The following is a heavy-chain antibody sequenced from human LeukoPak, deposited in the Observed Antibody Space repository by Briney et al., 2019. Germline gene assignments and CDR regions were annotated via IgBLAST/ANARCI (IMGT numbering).Heavy chain of an antibody. CDR2: INHSGST. V-gene: IGHV4-34*01. J-gene: IGHJ4*02. CDR3: ARQGSISAFDF. Sequence: SETLSLTCAVYGGSFSGYYWSWIRQPPGKGLEWIGEINHSGSTNYNPSLKSRVTISVDTSKNQFSLKLRALTAADTAVYFCARQGSISAFDFWGRGTLVTVSS. CDR1: GGSFSGYY. D-gene: IGHD2-21*01.